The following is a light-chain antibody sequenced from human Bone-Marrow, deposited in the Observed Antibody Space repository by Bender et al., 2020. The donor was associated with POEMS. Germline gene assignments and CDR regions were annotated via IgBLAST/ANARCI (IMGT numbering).Light chain of an antibody. Sequence: QSVLTQPPPASGTPGQRVTISCSGGSSNIGAHAVNWYQHLPGTAPKLLIYSSHRRPSEVPDRFSGSRSGTSASLAISGLQYEDEADYYCAVWDDSLNGWVFGGGTKLTVL. CDR2: SSH. CDR3: AVWDDSLNGWV. V-gene: IGLV1-44*01. J-gene: IGLJ3*02. CDR1: SSNIGAHA.